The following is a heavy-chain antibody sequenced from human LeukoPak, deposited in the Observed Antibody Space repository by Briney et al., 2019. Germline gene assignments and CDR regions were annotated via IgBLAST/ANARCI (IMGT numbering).Heavy chain of an antibody. CDR2: INHSGST. CDR3: ARDGDGYNYDYFDY. Sequence: SETLSLTCAVYGGSFSGYYWSWIRQPPGKGLEWIGEINHSGSTNYNPSLKSRVTISVDTSKNQFSLKLSSVTAADTAVYYCARDGDGYNYDYFDYWGQGTLVTVSS. J-gene: IGHJ4*02. V-gene: IGHV4-34*01. D-gene: IGHD5-24*01. CDR1: GGSFSGYY.